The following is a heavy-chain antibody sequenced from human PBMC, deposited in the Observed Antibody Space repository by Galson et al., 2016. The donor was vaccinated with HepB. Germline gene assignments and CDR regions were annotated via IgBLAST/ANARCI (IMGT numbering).Heavy chain of an antibody. J-gene: IGHJ5*01. Sequence: SLRLSCAGSGFIVSSHYMNWVRQPPGGGLEWVAIIYSGGATCYADSVKGRFTISRDNPKNSVYLQMNSLRAEDTAVYYCARDPGRIAAAGHLDSWGQGTLVTVSS. CDR2: IYSGGAT. CDR1: GFIVSSHY. CDR3: ARDPGRIAAAGHLDS. V-gene: IGHV3-53*01. D-gene: IGHD6-13*01.